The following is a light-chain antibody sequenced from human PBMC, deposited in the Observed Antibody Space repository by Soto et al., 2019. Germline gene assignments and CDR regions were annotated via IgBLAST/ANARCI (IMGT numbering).Light chain of an antibody. CDR1: QSVSSN. Sequence: EIVMTPAPGTLSVSPGERSPLSCRASQSVSSNLAWYQQKLGQAPRLXXYGASTRATGIPARFSGSGSGTEFILTISSLQSEDFAVYYCQQYNNWPPLTFGQGTRLEIK. J-gene: IGKJ5*01. CDR3: QQYNNWPPLT. CDR2: GAS. V-gene: IGKV3D-15*01.